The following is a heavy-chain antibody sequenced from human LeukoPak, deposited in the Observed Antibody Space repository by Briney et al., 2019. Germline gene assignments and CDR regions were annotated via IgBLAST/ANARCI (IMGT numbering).Heavy chain of an antibody. J-gene: IGHJ4*02. V-gene: IGHV4-39*01. CDR3: ASFILTGYDY. CDR1: GGSISSSSYY. CDR2: IYYSGST. Sequence: SETLSLTCTVSGGSISSSSYYWGWIRQPPGKVLEWIGSIYYSGSTYYNPSLKSRVTISVDTSKNQFSLKLSSVTAADTAVYYCASFILTGYDYWGQGTLVTVSS. D-gene: IGHD3-9*01.